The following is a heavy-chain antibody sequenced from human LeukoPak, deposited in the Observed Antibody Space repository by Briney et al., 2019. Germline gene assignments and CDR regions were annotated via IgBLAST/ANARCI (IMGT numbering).Heavy chain of an antibody. CDR3: ARKRGSIAAAGTVWFDP. D-gene: IGHD6-13*01. CDR1: GYTFTSYG. V-gene: IGHV1-18*01. CDR2: ISAYNGNT. J-gene: IGHJ5*02. Sequence: ASVKVSCKASGYTFTSYGISWVRQAPGQGLEWMGWISAYNGNTNYAQKLQGRVTITRDTSASTAYMELSSLRSEDTAVYYCARKRGSIAAAGTVWFDPWGQGTLVTVSS.